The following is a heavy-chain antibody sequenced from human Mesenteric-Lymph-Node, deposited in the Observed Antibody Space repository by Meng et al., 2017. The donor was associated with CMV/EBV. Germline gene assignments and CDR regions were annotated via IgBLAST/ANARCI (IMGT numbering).Heavy chain of an antibody. V-gene: IGHV3-53*01. CDR2: IYTGGST. CDR3: ARVDY. CDR1: GFIVSTVY. Sequence: GESLKISCAASGFIVSTVYISWVRQAPGKGLEWVSVIYTGGSTYYADSVKGRFTTSRDNSKNTVFLQMNSLRVEDTAVYYCARVDYWGQGTLVTVSS. J-gene: IGHJ4*02.